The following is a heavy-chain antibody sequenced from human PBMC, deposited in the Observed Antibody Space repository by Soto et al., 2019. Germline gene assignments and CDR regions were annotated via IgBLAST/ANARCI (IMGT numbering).Heavy chain of an antibody. CDR1: GFTISNYA. Sequence: EVQLLDSGGHLVQPGGSLRLSCAASGFTISNYAMSWVRQAPGKGLEWVSTLSDRTYYTDSVRGRFTISRDTSENTLYLQMNSLEVEDTDVYYCARSLGPSRHFFDHWGKGTLVTVSS. V-gene: IGHV3-23*01. CDR3: ARSLGPSRHFFDH. CDR2: LSDRT. J-gene: IGHJ4*02. D-gene: IGHD3-16*01.